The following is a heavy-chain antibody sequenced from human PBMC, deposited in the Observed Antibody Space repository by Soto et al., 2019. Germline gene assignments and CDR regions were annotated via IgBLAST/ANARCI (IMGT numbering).Heavy chain of an antibody. D-gene: IGHD3-3*01. CDR2: IIPIFGTA. CDR1: GGTFSSYA. CDR3: ASPTREWLPPARDYYYGMDV. V-gene: IGHV1-69*06. J-gene: IGHJ6*02. Sequence: QVQLVQSGAEVKKPGSSVKVSCKASGGTFSSYAISWVRQAPGQGLEWMGGIIPIFGTANYAQKFQGRVTITADKSTSTAYMELSSLRSEDTAVYYCASPTREWLPPARDYYYGMDVWGQGTTGTVSS.